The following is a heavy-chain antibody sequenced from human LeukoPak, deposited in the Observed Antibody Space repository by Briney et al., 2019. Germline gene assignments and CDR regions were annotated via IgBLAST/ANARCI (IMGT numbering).Heavy chain of an antibody. CDR2: ISSSSSYI. J-gene: IGHJ4*02. V-gene: IGHV3-21*01. D-gene: IGHD1-1*01. CDR1: GFTFSSYS. CDR3: ARVVGTYGVDY. Sequence: GGSLRLSCAASGFTFSSYSMNWVRQAPGKGLEWVSSISSSSSYIYYADSVKGRFTISRDNAKNSLYPQMNSLRAEDTAVYYCARVVGTYGVDYWGQGTLVTVSS.